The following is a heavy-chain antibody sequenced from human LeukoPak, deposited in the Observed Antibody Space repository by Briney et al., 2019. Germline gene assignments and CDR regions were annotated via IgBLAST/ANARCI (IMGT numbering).Heavy chain of an antibody. D-gene: IGHD5-12*01. CDR2: ISAYNGNT. Sequence: ASVKVPCKASGYTFINYGISWVRQAPGQGLEWMGWISAYNGNTNYAQKVQGRVTMTTDTSTSTAYMELRSLRSDDTAVYYCARGRDGYNPTADYWGQGTLVTVSS. CDR1: GYTFINYG. J-gene: IGHJ4*02. CDR3: ARGRDGYNPTADY. V-gene: IGHV1-18*01.